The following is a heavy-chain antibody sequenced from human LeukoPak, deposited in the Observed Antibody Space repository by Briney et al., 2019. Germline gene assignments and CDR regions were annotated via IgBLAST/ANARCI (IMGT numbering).Heavy chain of an antibody. CDR3: ASGWLRYYFEY. J-gene: IGHJ4*02. CDR2: INHSGST. D-gene: IGHD5-12*01. CDR1: GGSFSGYY. V-gene: IGHV4-34*01. Sequence: SETLSLTCAVFGGSFSGYYWSWIRQPPGKGLEWIGEINHSGSTNYNPSLKSRVTISVDTSKKQFSLKLSSVTAADTAVYYCASGWLRYYFEYWGQGTLVTVSS.